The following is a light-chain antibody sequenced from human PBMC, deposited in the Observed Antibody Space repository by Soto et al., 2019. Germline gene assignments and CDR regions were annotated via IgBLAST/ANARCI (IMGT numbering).Light chain of an antibody. Sequence: QSALTQPASVSGSPGQSITISCSGTSSDLGAYDYVSWYQQHPGRATKLIIYEVSHRFSGLSDRFSGSKSVNTASLNIYGLQAEDEGDYYCTSFAPGRIYVFGSGTKLTVL. V-gene: IGLV2-14*03. CDR1: SSDLGAYDY. CDR2: EVS. CDR3: TSFAPGRIYV. J-gene: IGLJ1*01.